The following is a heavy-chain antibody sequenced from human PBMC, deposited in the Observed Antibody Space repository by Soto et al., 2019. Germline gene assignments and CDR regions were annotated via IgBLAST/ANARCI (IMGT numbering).Heavy chain of an antibody. J-gene: IGHJ4*02. CDR3: VSFVIRSAYPPVDH. Sequence: PGGSLRLSCAASGFTFSDLHMDWVRQAPGKGLEWVGRIKNKANSYSTQYAASVRGRFTISRDDSKNSQYLQMNSLKTEDTAVYYCVSFVIRSAYPPVDHWGQGT. CDR2: IKNKANSYST. V-gene: IGHV3-72*01. D-gene: IGHD3-16*01. CDR1: GFTFSDLH.